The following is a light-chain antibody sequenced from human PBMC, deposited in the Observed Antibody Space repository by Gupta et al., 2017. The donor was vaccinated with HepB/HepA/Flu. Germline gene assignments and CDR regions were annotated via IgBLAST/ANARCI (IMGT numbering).Light chain of an antibody. CDR1: QGISSY. Sequence: DIQLTESLSSLSAPVGDRVIITCLVSQGISSYLNWYRQKPGNVPKLLIYSASNLQSGVPSRFSGSGSGTDFTLTISSLQPEDVASNYGQRTYSSPRTFGPGTRVEIK. V-gene: IGKV1-37*01. CDR3: QRTYSSPRT. J-gene: IGKJ1*01. CDR2: SAS.